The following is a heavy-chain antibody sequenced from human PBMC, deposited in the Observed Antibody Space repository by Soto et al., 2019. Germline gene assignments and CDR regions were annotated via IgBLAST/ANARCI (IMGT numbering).Heavy chain of an antibody. CDR3: ARQYNILTGYYLAVGY. V-gene: IGHV1-18*01. D-gene: IGHD3-9*01. CDR2: ISAFSGNT. CDR1: GYTFTSYG. Sequence: QVQLVQSGAEVKKPGASVKVSCKASGYTFTSYGISWVRQAPGQGLEWMGWISAFSGNTDYAQKLQGRVTMTTDTATSTAYMELRSLRSDDTAVYYCARQYNILTGYYLAVGYWGQGTLVTVSS. J-gene: IGHJ4*02.